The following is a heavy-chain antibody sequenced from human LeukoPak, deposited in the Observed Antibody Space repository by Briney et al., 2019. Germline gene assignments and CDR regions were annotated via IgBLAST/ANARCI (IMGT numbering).Heavy chain of an antibody. J-gene: IGHJ6*02. Sequence: GGSLRLSCAASGFTFSSYAMHWVRQAPGKGLEWVAVISYEGSNKYYADSVKGRFTISRDNSKNTLYLLMNSLRAEDTAVYYCARESVTIFGVNYYGMDVWGQGTTVTVSS. V-gene: IGHV3-30-3*01. CDR1: GFTFSSYA. D-gene: IGHD3-3*01. CDR2: ISYEGSNK. CDR3: ARESVTIFGVNYYGMDV.